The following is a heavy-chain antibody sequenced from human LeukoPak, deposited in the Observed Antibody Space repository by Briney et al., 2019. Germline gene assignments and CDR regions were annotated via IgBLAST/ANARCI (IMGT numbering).Heavy chain of an antibody. CDR3: ARDGYSGYDWVY. CDR1: GYTFTSYD. Sequence: ASVKVSCKASGYTFTSYDISWVRQAPGQGLEWMGWISAYNGNTNYAQKLQGRVTMTTDTSTRTVYMELRSLRSDDTAVCYCARDGYSGYDWVYWGQGTLVTVSS. D-gene: IGHD5-12*01. J-gene: IGHJ4*02. V-gene: IGHV1-18*04. CDR2: ISAYNGNT.